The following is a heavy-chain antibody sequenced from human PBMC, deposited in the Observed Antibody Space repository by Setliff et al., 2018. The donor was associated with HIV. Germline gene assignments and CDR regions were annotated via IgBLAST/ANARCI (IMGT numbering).Heavy chain of an antibody. D-gene: IGHD3-10*01. CDR3: ARDNIIWSKDY. CDR2: ISAYNGNT. V-gene: IGHV1-18*01. Sequence: ASVKVSCKASGYTFTSYGISWVRQAPGQGLEWMGWISAYNGNTNYAQKLQGRVTMTTDTSTNTVYMELSSLRSDDTAVYYCARDNIIWSKDYWGQGTLVTVSS. J-gene: IGHJ4*02. CDR1: GYTFTSYG.